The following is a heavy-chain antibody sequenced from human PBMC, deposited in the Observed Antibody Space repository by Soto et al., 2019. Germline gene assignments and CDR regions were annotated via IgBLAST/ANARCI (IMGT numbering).Heavy chain of an antibody. CDR1: GFTFSSYG. D-gene: IGHD3-16*01. Sequence: QVRLVESGGGVVQPGGSLRLSCVGSGFTFSSYGLHWVRQAPGKGLEWVAVISYDSTNENYADSAKGRFTISRDNSKNTLYLLMNSLKPDDTAVYYCARDLYYDYSIYFDLWGQGTLVTVSS. J-gene: IGHJ4*02. V-gene: IGHV3-30*03. CDR3: ARDLYYDYSIYFDL. CDR2: ISYDSTNE.